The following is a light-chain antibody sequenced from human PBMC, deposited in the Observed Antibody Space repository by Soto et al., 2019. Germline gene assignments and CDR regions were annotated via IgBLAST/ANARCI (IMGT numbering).Light chain of an antibody. CDR1: NSDVGTYSY. CDR2: DVN. CDR3: CSYTGSNTSVI. V-gene: IGLV2-11*01. J-gene: IGLJ2*01. Sequence: QSALTQPRSVSGSPGQSVTISCTGTNSDVGTYSYVSWYQQHPGKAPKLMIYDVNKRPSGVPHRFSGSKSGNTASLTISGLQAEDEADYYGCSYTGSNTSVIFGGGTKLTVL.